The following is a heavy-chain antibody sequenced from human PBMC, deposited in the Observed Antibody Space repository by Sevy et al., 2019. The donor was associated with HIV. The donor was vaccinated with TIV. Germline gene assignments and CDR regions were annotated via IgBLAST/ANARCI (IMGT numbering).Heavy chain of an antibody. CDR2: INRDESAT. CDR3: VTDDRPSGWLFDF. Sequence: VGSLRLSCAASGFSFRSYWMTWVRQAPGKGLEWVANINRDESATNYVGSVKGRFTIFRDNAKNLLYLQMNSLRVDDTAVYYCVTDDRPSGWLFDFWGPGTQVTVSS. V-gene: IGHV3-7*01. J-gene: IGHJ4*02. CDR1: GFSFRSYW. D-gene: IGHD6-19*01.